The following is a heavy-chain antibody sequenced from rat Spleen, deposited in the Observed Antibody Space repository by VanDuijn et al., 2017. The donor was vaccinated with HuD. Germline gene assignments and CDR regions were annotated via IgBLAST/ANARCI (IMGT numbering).Heavy chain of an antibody. J-gene: IGHJ1*01. Sequence: VQLKESGPGLVQPSQTLSLTCTVSGFSLTNYHVGWVRQSPGKGLEWVASITNTGGSTYYPDSVKGRFTSSRDNAKSTLFLRMDSLRSEDTANYHCTEAGYLRDWYFDFWGPGTMVTGSS. CDR1: GFSLTNYH. CDR2: ITNTGGST. V-gene: IGHV5-31*01. CDR3: TEAGYLRDWYFDF. D-gene: IGHD2-2*01.